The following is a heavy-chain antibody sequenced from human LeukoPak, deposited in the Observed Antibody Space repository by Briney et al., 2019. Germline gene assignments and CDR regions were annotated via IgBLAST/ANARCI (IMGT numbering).Heavy chain of an antibody. CDR1: GGTFSSYA. D-gene: IGHD5-24*01. CDR2: IIPIFGTA. V-gene: IGHV1-69*06. Sequence: ASVKVSCKASGGTFSSYAINWVRQAPGQGLEWMGGIIPIFGTANYAQRFQGRVTITADKSTTTAYMELRSLRSDDTAVYYCARGRDGYSVPFDYWGQGTLVTVSS. CDR3: ARGRDGYSVPFDY. J-gene: IGHJ4*02.